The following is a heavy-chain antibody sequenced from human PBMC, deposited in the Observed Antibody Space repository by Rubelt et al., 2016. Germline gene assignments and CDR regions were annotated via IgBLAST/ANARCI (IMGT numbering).Heavy chain of an antibody. J-gene: IGHJ6*02. CDR2: IYTDGNT. D-gene: IGHD4-17*01. CDR3: ARATVTTSGYYGMDV. V-gene: IGHV3-53*02. Sequence: EVQLLETGGDLIEPGGSLRLSCAASEFIVSSNYMNWVRQAPGKGLEWVSVIYTDGNTYYTGSVQGRFIVSRDNSKKPVHLQMNSLRVEDMAVYYCARATVTTSGYYGMDVWGQGTRVTVSS. CDR1: EFIVSSNY.